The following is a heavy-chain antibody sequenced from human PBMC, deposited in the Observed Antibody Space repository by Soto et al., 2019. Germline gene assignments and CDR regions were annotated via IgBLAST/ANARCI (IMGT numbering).Heavy chain of an antibody. V-gene: IGHV3-15*01. J-gene: IGHJ3*02. CDR2: IKSKTDGGTT. Sequence: EVQLVESGGGLVKPGGSLRLSCAASGFTFSNAWMSWVRQAPGKGLEWVGRIKSKTDGGTTDYAAAAKGRFTISRDDSKNTLYLQMNSLKTEDTAVYYCTTMSDIVVVPAAIQYDAFDICGKGTMITVSS. D-gene: IGHD2-2*01. CDR1: GFTFSNAW. CDR3: TTMSDIVVVPAAIQYDAFDI.